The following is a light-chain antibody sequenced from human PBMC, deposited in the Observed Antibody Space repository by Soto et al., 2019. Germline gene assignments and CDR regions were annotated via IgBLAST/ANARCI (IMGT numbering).Light chain of an antibody. CDR1: QSVSSN. CDR2: GAS. CDR3: QQYNNWPPAT. V-gene: IGKV3-15*01. J-gene: IGKJ1*01. Sequence: EIVMTQSPAALSLSPGERATLCCRASQSVSSNLAWYQQKPGQAPRLLMYGASTRAAGFPARFSGSGSGTEFTLTISSLQSEDFAVYYCQQYNNWPPATFGQGTKVDIK.